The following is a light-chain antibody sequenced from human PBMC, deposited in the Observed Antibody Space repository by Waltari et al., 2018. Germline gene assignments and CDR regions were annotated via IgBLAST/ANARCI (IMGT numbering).Light chain of an antibody. Sequence: QLVLTHSPSASASLGAAAKLSFTLSSGHSSNIIAWHPQQPEKVLRCLMKVNSDGSHSKGDEIPERFSGASSGPERYLTISNVQSEGEADYYCQTGGHGTWVFGGGTKLTVL. CDR1: SGHSSNI. J-gene: IGLJ3*02. CDR3: QTGGHGTWV. CDR2: VNSDGSH. V-gene: IGLV4-69*01.